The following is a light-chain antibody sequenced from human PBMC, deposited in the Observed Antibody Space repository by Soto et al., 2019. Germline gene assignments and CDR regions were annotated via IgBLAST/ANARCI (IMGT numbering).Light chain of an antibody. V-gene: IGLV2-14*01. CDR2: DVS. CDR3: SSYTSSSTRV. CDR1: SSDVGGYNY. J-gene: IGLJ1*01. Sequence: QSLLTQPASVSGSPGQSITISCTGTSSDVGGYNYVSWYQQHPGKAPKLMIYDVSNRPSGVSNRFSGSKSGNTASLSISGLQAEDEADYYCSSYTSSSTRVFGTGTKVTGL.